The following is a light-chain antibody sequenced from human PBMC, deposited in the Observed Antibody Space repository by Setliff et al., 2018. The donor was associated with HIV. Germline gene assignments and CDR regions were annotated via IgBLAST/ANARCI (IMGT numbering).Light chain of an antibody. CDR3: AAWDDSLTGPV. CDR2: RNN. V-gene: IGLV1-44*01. CDR1: DSNIGSNT. Sequence: QSALAQPPSASGTPGQRVTISCSGSDSNIGSNTVNWYHQLPGTAPKLLIARNNQRPSGVPDRISGSKSGTSASLAISGLQSEDEADYYCAAWDDSLTGPVFGGGTQLTVL. J-gene: IGLJ2*01.